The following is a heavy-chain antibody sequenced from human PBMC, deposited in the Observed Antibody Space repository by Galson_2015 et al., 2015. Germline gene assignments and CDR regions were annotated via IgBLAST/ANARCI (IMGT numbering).Heavy chain of an antibody. CDR2: INNEGRST. J-gene: IGHJ4*02. Sequence: SLRLSCAASGLTFSNYWMHWVRQAPGKGLVWVSRINNEGRSTSYADSVKGRFTISRDNAKNSLFLQMNSLRAEDTAVYYCARHPGGSSRYDYWGQGTLVTVSS. CDR1: GLTFSNYW. D-gene: IGHD2-15*01. CDR3: ARHPGGSSRYDY. V-gene: IGHV3-74*01.